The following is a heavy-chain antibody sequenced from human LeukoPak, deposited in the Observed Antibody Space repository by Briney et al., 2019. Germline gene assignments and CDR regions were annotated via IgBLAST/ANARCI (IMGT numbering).Heavy chain of an antibody. CDR1: GFTFSGYS. CDR3: ARDSIQLWPNAIDF. J-gene: IGHJ4*02. Sequence: GGSLRLSCATSGFTFSGYSMNWVRQATGKGLEWISYISSSSINIHYGDSVKGRFTISRDNAENSLYLQMNSPRAEDTAVYYCARDSIQLWPNAIDFWGQGTLVTVSS. CDR2: ISSSSINI. V-gene: IGHV3-48*01. D-gene: IGHD1-1*01.